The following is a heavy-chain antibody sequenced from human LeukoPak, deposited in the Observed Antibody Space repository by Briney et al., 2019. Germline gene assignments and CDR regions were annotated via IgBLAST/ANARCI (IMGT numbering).Heavy chain of an antibody. V-gene: IGHV4-39*01. D-gene: IGHD5-24*01. CDR3: TENNWYDP. CDR2: VYYSGST. Sequence: SETLSLNCTVSGGSISSSSYYWGWIRQSPGKGLEWIGSVYYSGSTYYNPSLKSRVTIYVDTPKNQFSLKISSLSPAHTAAYYCTENNWYDPWGQGTLVTVSS. CDR1: GGSISSSSYY. J-gene: IGHJ5*02.